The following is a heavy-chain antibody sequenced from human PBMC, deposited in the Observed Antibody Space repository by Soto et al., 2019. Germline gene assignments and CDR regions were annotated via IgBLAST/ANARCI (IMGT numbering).Heavy chain of an antibody. J-gene: IGHJ4*02. D-gene: IGHD4-17*01. CDR1: GGSMRNVY. V-gene: IGHV4-59*08. CDR3: ARRRASDYGGNNNPYYFDY. Sequence: PSETLSLTCTVSGGSMRNVYWSWIRQPPGKRLEWIGFIFHSGNAKYNPSLKSRVTISIDTSKSQFYLNVNSVTAEDTAVYYCARRRASDYGGNNNPYYFDYWGQGTLVTVSS. CDR2: IFHSGNA.